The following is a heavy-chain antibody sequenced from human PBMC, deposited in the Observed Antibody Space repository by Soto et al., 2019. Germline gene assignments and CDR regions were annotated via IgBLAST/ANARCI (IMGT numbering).Heavy chain of an antibody. J-gene: IGHJ2*01. CDR3: ATRVESSSWYSSYWYFDL. CDR2: FDPEDGET. D-gene: IGHD6-13*01. V-gene: IGHV1-24*01. CDR1: GYTLTELS. Sequence: ASVKVSCKVSGYTLTELSMHWVRQAPGKGLEWMGGFDPEDGETIYAQKFQGRVTMTEDTSTDTAYMELSSLRSEDTAVYYCATRVESSSWYSSYWYFDLWGRGTLVTAPQ.